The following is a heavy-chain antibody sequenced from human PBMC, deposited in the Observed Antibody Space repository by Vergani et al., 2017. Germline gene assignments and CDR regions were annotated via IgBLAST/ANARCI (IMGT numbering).Heavy chain of an antibody. J-gene: IGHJ4*02. D-gene: IGHD3-3*01. V-gene: IGHV1-2*02. Sequence: QVQLVQSGAEVKKPGASVKVSCKASGYTFTGYYMHWVRQAPGQGLEWMGWNNPNSGGTNYAQKFQGRVTMTRDTSISTAYMELSRLRSDDTAVYYCAIPPYDFWSGYKEYYFDYWGQGTLVTVSS. CDR2: NNPNSGGT. CDR3: AIPPYDFWSGYKEYYFDY. CDR1: GYTFTGYY.